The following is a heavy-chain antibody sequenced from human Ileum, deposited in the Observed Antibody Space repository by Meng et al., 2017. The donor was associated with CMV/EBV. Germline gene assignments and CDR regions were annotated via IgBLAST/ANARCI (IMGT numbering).Heavy chain of an antibody. CDR1: GFTFSEYA. V-gene: IGHV3-23*03. CDR2: IYSDGRVT. J-gene: IGHJ4*02. D-gene: IGHD3-16*01. CDR3: AKDETSNYEGAPFDQ. Sequence: SGFTFSEYAMSWVRQAPGKGLGWVSVIYSDGRVTHYADGVRGRFTTSRDDSESTLFRMMSSLRVEDTGVYYCAKDETSNYEGAPFDQWGQGVLVTVSS.